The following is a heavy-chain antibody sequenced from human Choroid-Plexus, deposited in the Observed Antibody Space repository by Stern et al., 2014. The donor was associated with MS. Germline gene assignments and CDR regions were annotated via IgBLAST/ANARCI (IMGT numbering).Heavy chain of an antibody. CDR3: AKDRQSLTYFSDH. V-gene: IGHV3-30*18. Sequence: VQLVESGGGVVQPGRPLGLSCGASGFTFGSCAMHWVRQAPGKGLEWAAGVSYDGSNKDYADSVKGRCTISRDNSQNTLYMQMSSLRPEDTAVYYCAKDRQSLTYFSDHWGQGSLVTVSS. CDR2: VSYDGSNK. J-gene: IGHJ5*02. D-gene: IGHD2-8*01. CDR1: GFTFGSCA.